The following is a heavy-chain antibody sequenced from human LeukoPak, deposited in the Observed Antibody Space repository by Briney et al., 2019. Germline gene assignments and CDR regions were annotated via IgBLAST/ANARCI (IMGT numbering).Heavy chain of an antibody. Sequence: PGGSLRLSCAASGFMFDDYAMHWVRQPPGKGLEWVSLISGDGGSTFYADSVKGRFTISRDNSKSSLSLQMNSLTTEDTALYYCAKEEFSHTDNYFDSWGQGILVTVSS. CDR2: ISGDGGST. D-gene: IGHD3-9*01. CDR3: AKEEFSHTDNYFDS. V-gene: IGHV3-43*02. J-gene: IGHJ4*02. CDR1: GFMFDDYA.